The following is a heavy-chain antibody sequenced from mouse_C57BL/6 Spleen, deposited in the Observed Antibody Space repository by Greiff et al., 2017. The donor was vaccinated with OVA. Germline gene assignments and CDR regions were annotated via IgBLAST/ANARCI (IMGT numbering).Heavy chain of an antibody. Sequence: VQLQQSGTVLARPGASVKMSCKTSGYTFTSYWMHWVKQRPGQGLEWIGAIYPGNSDTSYNQKFKGKAKLTAVTSASTAYMELSSLTNEDSAVYYCTREGDYYGSSYAWFAYWGQGTLVTVSA. CDR3: TREGDYYGSSYAWFAY. V-gene: IGHV1-5*01. J-gene: IGHJ3*01. D-gene: IGHD1-1*01. CDR2: IYPGNSDT. CDR1: GYTFTSYW.